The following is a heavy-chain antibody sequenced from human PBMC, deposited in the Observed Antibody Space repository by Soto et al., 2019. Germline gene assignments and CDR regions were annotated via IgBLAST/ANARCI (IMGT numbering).Heavy chain of an antibody. J-gene: IGHJ5*02. CDR3: AKDFDPMVRGGNWFDP. V-gene: IGHV3-23*01. CDR1: GFTFSSYA. Sequence: EVQLLESGGGLVQPGGSLRLSCAASGFTFSSYAMSWVRQAPGKGLEWVSAISGSGGSTYYADSVKGRFTISRDNSKNTLYLQMNSLSAEDTAVYYCAKDFDPMVRGGNWFDPWGQGTLVTVSS. CDR2: ISGSGGST. D-gene: IGHD3-10*01.